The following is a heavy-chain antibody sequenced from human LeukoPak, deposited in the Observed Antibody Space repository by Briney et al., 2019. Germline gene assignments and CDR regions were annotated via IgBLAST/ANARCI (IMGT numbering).Heavy chain of an antibody. Sequence: GESLRLSCAASGFTFSSYEMNWVRQAPGKGLEWVSYISSSGSTIYYADSVKGRFTISRDNAKNSLYLQMNSLRAEDTAVYYCARDLVSYDSSGYYPGGMDVWGQGTTV. CDR2: ISSSGSTI. CDR1: GFTFSSYE. CDR3: ARDLVSYDSSGYYPGGMDV. V-gene: IGHV3-48*03. D-gene: IGHD3-22*01. J-gene: IGHJ6*02.